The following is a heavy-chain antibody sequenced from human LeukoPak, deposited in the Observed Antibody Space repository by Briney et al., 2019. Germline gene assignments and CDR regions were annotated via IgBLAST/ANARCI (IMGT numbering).Heavy chain of an antibody. J-gene: IGHJ4*02. CDR2: INSDGSST. CDR3: ARDRRITIFGVVSFFSPIDY. D-gene: IGHD3-3*01. CDR1: GFTFSSYW. Sequence: GGSLRLSCAASGFTFSSYWMHWVRQAPGKGLVWVSRINSDGSSTSYADSVKGRFTISRDNAKNSLYLQMNSLRAEDTAVYYCARDRRITIFGVVSFFSPIDYWGQGTLVTVSS. V-gene: IGHV3-74*01.